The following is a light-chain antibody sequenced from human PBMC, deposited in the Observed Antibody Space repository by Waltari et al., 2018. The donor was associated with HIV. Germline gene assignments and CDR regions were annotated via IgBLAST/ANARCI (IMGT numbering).Light chain of an antibody. CDR1: SSNIGAGYD. V-gene: IGLV1-40*01. CDR2: GNT. CDR3: QSYDSGLTAYV. Sequence: QSVLTQPPSVSGAPGQRVTISCTGSSSNIGAGYDVHWFQQLPGTAPKLLIYGNTKRPSGGPGRFSGAKSGTSASLASTGLQAEDEADYYCQSYDSGLTAYVFGTGTKVTVL. J-gene: IGLJ1*01.